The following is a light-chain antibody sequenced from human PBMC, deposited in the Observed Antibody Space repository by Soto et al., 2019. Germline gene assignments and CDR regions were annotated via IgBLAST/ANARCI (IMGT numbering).Light chain of an antibody. CDR2: DAS. V-gene: IGKV3-11*01. Sequence: ETVLTQSPATLSLSPGERATLSRRASQSINTYLAWYQQKPGQAPRLLIYDASNRATGIPARFSGSGSGTDFTLTISSLEPGDFAVYYCQQRFTWPSFGPGTRWIS. J-gene: IGKJ3*01. CDR1: QSINTY. CDR3: QQRFTWPS.